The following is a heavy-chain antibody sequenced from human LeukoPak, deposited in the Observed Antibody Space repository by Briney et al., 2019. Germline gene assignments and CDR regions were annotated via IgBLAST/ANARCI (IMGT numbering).Heavy chain of an antibody. CDR1: GGSISSYY. V-gene: IGHV4-59*01. Sequence: SETLSLTCTVSGGSISSYYWSWIRQPPGKGLEWIGYIYYSGSTNYNPSLKSRVTISVDTSKNQFSLKLSSVTAADTAVYYCARGRGYSFNDYWGQGTLVTVSS. CDR3: ARGRGYSFNDY. CDR2: IYYSGST. J-gene: IGHJ4*02. D-gene: IGHD5-18*01.